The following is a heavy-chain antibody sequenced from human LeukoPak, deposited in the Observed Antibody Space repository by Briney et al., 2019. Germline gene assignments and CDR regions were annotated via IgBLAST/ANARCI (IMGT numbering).Heavy chain of an antibody. J-gene: IGHJ4*02. CDR1: GFTFDDYG. D-gene: IGHD2-2*01. V-gene: IGHV3-20*04. CDR2: INWNGGST. Sequence: PGGSLRLSCAASGFTFDDYGMSWVRQAPGKGLEWVSGINWNGGSTGYADSVKGRFTISRDNAKNSLYLQMNSLRAEDTAVYYCARVGGGCSTTSCPDYWGQGTLVAVSS. CDR3: ARVGGGCSTTSCPDY.